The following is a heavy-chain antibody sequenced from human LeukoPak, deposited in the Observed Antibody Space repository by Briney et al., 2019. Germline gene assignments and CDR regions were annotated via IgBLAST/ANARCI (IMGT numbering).Heavy chain of an antibody. CDR3: ASTQQWLAFDY. J-gene: IGHJ4*02. CDR2: FYNSGST. CDR1: GGSISSYY. D-gene: IGHD6-19*01. Sequence: SETLSPTCSVSGGSISSYYWGWIRQPPGMALEWIGCFYNSGSTNYNPSLKSRATTSVDTSKSQLTLRLSSVTAADTAVYYCASTQQWLAFDYWGQGILVAVSS. V-gene: IGHV4-59*01.